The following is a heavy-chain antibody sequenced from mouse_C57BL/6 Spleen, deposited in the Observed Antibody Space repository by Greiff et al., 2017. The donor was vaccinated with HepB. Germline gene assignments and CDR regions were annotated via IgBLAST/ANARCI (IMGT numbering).Heavy chain of an antibody. Sequence: EVKLVESGGGLVQPKGSLKLSCAASGFSFNTYAMNWVRQAPGKGLDWVARIRRKSNNYATYYADSVKERFTISRDDSESMLYLQMNNLKTEDTAMYYCVRQYGSSDDYAMDYWGQRTSVTVAS. CDR1: GFSFNTYA. V-gene: IGHV10-1*01. J-gene: IGHJ4*01. D-gene: IGHD1-1*01. CDR2: IRRKSNNYAT. CDR3: VRQYGSSDDYAMDY.